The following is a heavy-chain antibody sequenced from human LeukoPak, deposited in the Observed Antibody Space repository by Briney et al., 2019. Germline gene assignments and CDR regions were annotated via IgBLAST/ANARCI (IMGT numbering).Heavy chain of an antibody. Sequence: SQTLSLTCAISGDSVSSNSAAWNWIRQSPSRGLEWLGRTYYRSKWYNDYAVSVKSRITINPDTSMNQFSLQLNSVTPEDTAVYYCARDAGYSGYERFDYWGQGTLVTVSS. CDR3: ARDAGYSGYERFDY. V-gene: IGHV6-1*01. D-gene: IGHD5-12*01. J-gene: IGHJ4*02. CDR2: TYYRSKWYN. CDR1: GDSVSSNSAA.